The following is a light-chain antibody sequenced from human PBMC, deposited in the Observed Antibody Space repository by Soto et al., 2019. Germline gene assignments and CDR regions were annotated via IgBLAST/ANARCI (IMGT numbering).Light chain of an antibody. V-gene: IGKV1-39*01. CDR1: QTISNY. CDR2: GAS. CDR3: QQSYTTPWT. J-gene: IGKJ1*01. Sequence: DIQMTQSPSSLSASVGDRVTITCRASQTISNYFNWFQQKPGKAPNLLIYGASTLQSGVPSRFSGSGSGTDFTLTISSLQPEDFVIYYCQQSYTTPWTFGQGTKVEIK.